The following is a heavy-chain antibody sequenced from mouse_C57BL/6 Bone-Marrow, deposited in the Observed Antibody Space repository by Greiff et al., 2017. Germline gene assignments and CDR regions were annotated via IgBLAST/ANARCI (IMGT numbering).Heavy chain of an antibody. CDR1: GYAFSSSW. V-gene: IGHV1-82*01. Sequence: QVQLQQSGPELVKPGASVKISCKASGYAFSSSWMNWVKQRPGKGLEWIGRLYPGDGDTNYNGKFKGKATLTADKSSSTAYMQLSSLTSEDSAVXFCARPLITTVVVPYAMDYWGQGTSVTVSS. D-gene: IGHD1-1*01. CDR3: ARPLITTVVVPYAMDY. J-gene: IGHJ4*01. CDR2: LYPGDGDT.